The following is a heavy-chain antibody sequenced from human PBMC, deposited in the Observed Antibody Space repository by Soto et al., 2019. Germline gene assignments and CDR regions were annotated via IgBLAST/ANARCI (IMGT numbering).Heavy chain of an antibody. J-gene: IGHJ4*02. CDR2: IYYSGST. CDR3: ARLDGVGATPNFDY. V-gene: IGHV4-39*01. Sequence: QLQLQESGPGLVKPSETLSLTCTVSGGSISSSSYYWGWIRQPPGKGLEWIGSIYYSGSTYYNPSLKSRVTISVDTSKNQFSLKLSSVTAADTAVYYCARLDGVGATPNFDYWGQGTLVTVSS. CDR1: GGSISSSSYY. D-gene: IGHD1-26*01.